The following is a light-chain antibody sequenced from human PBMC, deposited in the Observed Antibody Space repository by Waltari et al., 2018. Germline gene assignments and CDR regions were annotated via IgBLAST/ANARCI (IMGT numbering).Light chain of an antibody. CDR2: KVS. CDR3: MQGTHFPHS. Sequence: DVVVTQSPLSLPTTPGQPASMTCRSSQSLLHSNGNTYLSWFLQKPGQPPRRLIYKVSNRDSGVPDQFSGSWAGTDFTLKISRVEAEDVGAYYCMQGTHFPHSFGQGTKVEIK. CDR1: QSLLHSNGNTY. V-gene: IGKV2-30*02. J-gene: IGKJ2*03.